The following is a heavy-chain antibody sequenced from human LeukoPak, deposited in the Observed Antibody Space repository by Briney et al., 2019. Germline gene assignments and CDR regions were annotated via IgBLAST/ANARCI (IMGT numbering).Heavy chain of an antibody. J-gene: IGHJ4*02. D-gene: IGHD2-2*01. V-gene: IGHV3-7*01. CDR1: GFTFSSYW. CDR3: VRDASLVVPASGFGY. CDR2: IKQDGSEK. Sequence: GGSLRLSCAASGFTFSSYWMSWVRQAPGKGLEWVANIKQDGSEKYYVDSVKGRFTISRDNAKNSLYLQMNSLRAEDTALYYCVRDASLVVPASGFGYWGQGTLVTVSS.